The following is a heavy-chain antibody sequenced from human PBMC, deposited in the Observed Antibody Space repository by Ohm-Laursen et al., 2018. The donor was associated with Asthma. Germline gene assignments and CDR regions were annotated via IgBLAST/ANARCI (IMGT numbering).Heavy chain of an antibody. Sequence: RSLRLSCAASGFTFGTYGMHWVRQAPGKGLEWVAVISYDGSKKYYADSVQGRFTISRDNSKSTLYLQMNSLRAEDTAVYYCARDFIHSGYEHDAFDIWGQGTMVTVSS. V-gene: IGHV3-30*03. J-gene: IGHJ3*02. CDR2: ISYDGSKK. CDR3: ARDFIHSGYEHDAFDI. CDR1: GFTFGTYG. D-gene: IGHD5-12*01.